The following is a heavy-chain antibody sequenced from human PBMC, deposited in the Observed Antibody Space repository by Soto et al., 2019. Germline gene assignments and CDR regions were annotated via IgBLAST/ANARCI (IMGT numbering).Heavy chain of an antibody. CDR3: ARAYLPPSIAARRLTYYFDY. J-gene: IGHJ4*02. CDR2: INPSGGST. Sequence: QVQLVQAGAEVKKPGASVKVSCKASGYTFTSYYMHWVRQAPGQGLEWMGIINPSGGSTSYAQKFQGRVTMTRDTSTSTVYRELSSPRSEDTAVYYCARAYLPPSIAARRLTYYFDYWGQGTLVTVSS. CDR1: GYTFTSYY. V-gene: IGHV1-46*03. D-gene: IGHD6-6*01.